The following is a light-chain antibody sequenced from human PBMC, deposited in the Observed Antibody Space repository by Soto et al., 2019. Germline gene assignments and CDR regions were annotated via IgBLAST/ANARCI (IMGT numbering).Light chain of an antibody. CDR3: SSYAGSSNV. CDR2: EVT. Sequence: QSALTQPASVSGSPGQSIAISCTGTRSDVGAYNYVSWYQQHPGKAPKLMISEVTNRPSGVSDRFSGSKSGNTASLTISGLKAEDEADYYCSSYAGSSNVFGTGAKGTAL. J-gene: IGLJ1*01. CDR1: RSDVGAYNY. V-gene: IGLV2-14*01.